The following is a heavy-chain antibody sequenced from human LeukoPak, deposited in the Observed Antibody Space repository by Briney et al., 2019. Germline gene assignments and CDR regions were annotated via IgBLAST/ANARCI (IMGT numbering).Heavy chain of an antibody. V-gene: IGHV3-48*02. J-gene: IGHJ4*02. CDR2: ISSTSRTI. CDR3: ARDDSSSWGFDY. D-gene: IGHD6-13*01. CDR1: GFTFSSYS. Sequence: PGGSLRLSCAASGFTFSSYSMNWVRQAPGKGLEWVSYISSTSRTIYYADSVKGRFTIPRDNAKNSLYLQMNSLRDEDTAVYYCARDDSSSWGFDYWGQGTLVTVSS.